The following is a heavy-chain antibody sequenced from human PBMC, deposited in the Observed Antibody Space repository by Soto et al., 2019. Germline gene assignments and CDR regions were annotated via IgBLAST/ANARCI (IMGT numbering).Heavy chain of an antibody. Sequence: GGSLRLSCAASGFPFSSTDMTWVRQAPGKWLEWVSTIDGSGGTTYYADSVKGRFTISRDNSINTVFLQMNSLRADDTALYFCAKNSGWFNTWGQGXLVTVSS. J-gene: IGHJ5*02. V-gene: IGHV3-23*01. CDR1: GFPFSSTD. CDR3: AKNSGWFNT. D-gene: IGHD3-10*01. CDR2: IDGSGGTT.